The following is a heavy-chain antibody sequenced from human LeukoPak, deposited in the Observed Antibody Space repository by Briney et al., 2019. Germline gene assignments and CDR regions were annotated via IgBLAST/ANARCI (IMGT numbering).Heavy chain of an antibody. CDR2: ISSSSSYI. CDR1: GFTFSSYS. D-gene: IGHD3-16*01. Sequence: XCAASGFTFSSYSMXWVRQAPGKGLEWVSSISSSSSYIYYADSVKGGFTISRDNDKKTLYLQMNSLRAEDTAVYYCARASLGGFDYWGQGTLVTVSS. V-gene: IGHV3-21*01. CDR3: ARASLGGFDY. J-gene: IGHJ4*02.